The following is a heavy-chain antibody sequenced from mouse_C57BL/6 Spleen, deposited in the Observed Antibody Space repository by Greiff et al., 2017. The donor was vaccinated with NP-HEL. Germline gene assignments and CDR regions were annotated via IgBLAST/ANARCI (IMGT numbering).Heavy chain of an antibody. D-gene: IGHD1-1*01. J-gene: IGHJ3*01. CDR1: GYTFNSYW. CDR2: IHPISGST. Sequence: QVQLQQPGAELVKPGASVQLSCKASGYTFNSYWMHWVKQRPGQGLEWIGMIHPISGSTNYNEKFKSKATLTVDKSSSTAYMQLSSRTSEDSAVYYCARGHYYGNTFAYWGQGTLVTVSA. V-gene: IGHV1-64*01. CDR3: ARGHYYGNTFAY.